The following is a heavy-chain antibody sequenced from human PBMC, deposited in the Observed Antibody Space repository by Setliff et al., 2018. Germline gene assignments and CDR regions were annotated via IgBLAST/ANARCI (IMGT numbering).Heavy chain of an antibody. V-gene: IGHV4-38-2*02. Sequence: SLTCAVSGDSIRCGFSWVWIRQSPGKGLEWIGRILFSGDTYYNPSLNSRVTIAADTSKNQFSLNLSSVTAADTAVYYCARDNRARHYMDVWGKGTTVTVSS. CDR3: ARDNRARHYMDV. CDR1: GDSIRCGFS. J-gene: IGHJ6*03. CDR2: ILFSGDT. D-gene: IGHD3-10*01.